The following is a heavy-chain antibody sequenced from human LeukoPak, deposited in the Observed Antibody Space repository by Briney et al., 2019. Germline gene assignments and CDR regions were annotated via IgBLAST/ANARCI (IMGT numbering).Heavy chain of an antibody. Sequence: GGSLRLSCAASGFTFSSYSMNWVRQAPGKGLEWVSSISSSSSYIYYADSVKGRFTISRDNAKNSLYLQMNSLRAEDTALYYCARHYYDSRPHFDFWGQGTLVTVSS. V-gene: IGHV3-21*04. D-gene: IGHD3-22*01. J-gene: IGHJ4*02. CDR2: ISSSSSYI. CDR1: GFTFSSYS. CDR3: ARHYYDSRPHFDF.